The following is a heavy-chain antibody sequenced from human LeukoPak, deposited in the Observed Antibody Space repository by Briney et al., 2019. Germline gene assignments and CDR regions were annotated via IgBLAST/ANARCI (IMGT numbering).Heavy chain of an antibody. V-gene: IGHV1-2*02. J-gene: IGHJ4*02. D-gene: IGHD5-24*01. CDR2: ITPSGST. CDR3: ARDRYGDGFAHFDY. CDR1: GYAFTSYG. Sequence: GASVKLSCNASGYAFTSYGIHWVRQAPGQGLELMGWITPSGSTNYPQKSQGRVAITRDTSITTAYMDLSRLTSDDTAVYYCARDRYGDGFAHFDYWGQGALAPVSS.